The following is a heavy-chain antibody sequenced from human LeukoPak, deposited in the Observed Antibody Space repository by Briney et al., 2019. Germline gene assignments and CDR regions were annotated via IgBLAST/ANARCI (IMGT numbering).Heavy chain of an antibody. CDR1: GFTFSDYY. CDR3: ARECSGGSCYPDY. J-gene: IGHJ4*02. V-gene: IGHV3-11*01. D-gene: IGHD2-15*01. CDR2: ISSSGSTI. Sequence: GGSLRLSCAASGFTFSDYYMGWIRQAPGKGLEWVSYISSSGSTIYYADSVKGRFTISRDNAKNSLYLQMNSLRAEDTAVYYCARECSGGSCYPDYWGQGTLVTVSS.